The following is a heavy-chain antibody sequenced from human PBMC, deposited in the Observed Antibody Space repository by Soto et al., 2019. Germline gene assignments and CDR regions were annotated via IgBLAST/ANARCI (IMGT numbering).Heavy chain of an antibody. CDR1: GYSFTSSW. V-gene: IGHV5-51*01. J-gene: IGHJ4*02. CDR2: IYPGDSDT. D-gene: IGHD6-13*01. CDR3: ARSAGNAARFSEY. Sequence: ESLKISCKGSGYSFTSSWIGWVRQMPGEGLEWLGGIYPGDSDTRYSPSFQGQVTIFVDKSISTAYLQWSSLRASDSAMYYCARSAGNAARFSEYWGQGTLVTVSS.